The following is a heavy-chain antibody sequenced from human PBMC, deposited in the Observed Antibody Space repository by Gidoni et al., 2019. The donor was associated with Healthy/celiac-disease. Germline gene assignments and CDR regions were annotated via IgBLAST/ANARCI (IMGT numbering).Heavy chain of an antibody. J-gene: IGHJ4*02. Sequence: QVQLVESGGGVVQPGRSLRLSCAASGFTFSSYGMHWVRQAPGKGLEWVAVIWYDGSNKYYADSVKGRFTISRDNSKNTLYLQMNSLRAEDTAVYYCARDIYYYGSGSYYKWGPYWGQGTLVTVSS. CDR3: ARDIYYYGSGSYYKWGPY. V-gene: IGHV3-33*01. CDR1: GFTFSSYG. CDR2: IWYDGSNK. D-gene: IGHD3-10*01.